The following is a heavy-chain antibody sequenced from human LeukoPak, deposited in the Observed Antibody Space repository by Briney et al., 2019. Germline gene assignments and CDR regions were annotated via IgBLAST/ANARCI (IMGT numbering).Heavy chain of an antibody. CDR1: RFTFSSYG. Sequence: GGSLRLSCVVSRFTFSSYGMHWVRQAPGEGLEWVAVISKDGRNRDYANSVRGRFTISRDNSKNTLYLQMNSLRAEDTAVYYCARDRFVYTHWGQGTLVTVSS. CDR2: ISKDGRNR. CDR3: ARDRFVYTH. V-gene: IGHV3-30*03. D-gene: IGHD2-2*02. J-gene: IGHJ4*02.